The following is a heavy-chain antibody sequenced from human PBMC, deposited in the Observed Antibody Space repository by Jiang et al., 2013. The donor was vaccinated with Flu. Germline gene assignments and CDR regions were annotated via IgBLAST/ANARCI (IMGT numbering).Heavy chain of an antibody. J-gene: IGHJ4*02. CDR3: ARQGGGSYSFDY. V-gene: IGHV4-39*01. CDR2: IYYSGST. CDR1: GGSISSSSYY. Sequence: GSGLVKPSETLSLTCTVSGGSISSSSYYWGWIRQPPGKGLEWIGSIYYSGSTYYNPSLKSRVTISVDTSKNQFSLKLSSVTAADTAVYYCARQGGGSYSFDYWGQGTLVTVSS. D-gene: IGHD1-26*01.